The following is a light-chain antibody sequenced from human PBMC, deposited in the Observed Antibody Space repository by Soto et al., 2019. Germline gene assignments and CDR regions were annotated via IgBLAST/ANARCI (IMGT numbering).Light chain of an antibody. CDR1: QSISSW. CDR2: KAS. V-gene: IGKV1-5*03. Sequence: DIQMTQSPSTLSASVGDRVTITCRASQSISSWLAWYQQKPGKAPKLLIYKASSLESGVPSRFSGSGSGTDFTLTISSLQPEDFATYYCQQANSFPPTFGQGTRLEIK. J-gene: IGKJ5*01. CDR3: QQANSFPPT.